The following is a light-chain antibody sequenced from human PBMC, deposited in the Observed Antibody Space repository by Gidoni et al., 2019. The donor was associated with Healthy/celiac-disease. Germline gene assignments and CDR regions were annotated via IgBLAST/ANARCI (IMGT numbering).Light chain of an antibody. CDR3: QQYYSTPPYT. CDR1: QSVLYSSNNKNY. J-gene: IGKJ2*01. V-gene: IGKV4-1*01. CDR2: WAS. Sequence: DIVMTQSPDSLAVSLGERATINCKSSQSVLYSSNNKNYLAWYQQKPGQPPKLLIYWASTRESGVHDRFSGSGSGTDFTLTISSLQAEDVAVYYCQQYYSTPPYTFXQXTKLEIK.